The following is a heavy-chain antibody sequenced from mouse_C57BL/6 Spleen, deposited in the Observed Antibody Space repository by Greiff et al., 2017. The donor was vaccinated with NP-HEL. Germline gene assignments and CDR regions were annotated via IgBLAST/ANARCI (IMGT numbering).Heavy chain of an antibody. CDR3: ARQGNYYGAMDY. CDR2: IWSDGST. J-gene: IGHJ4*01. V-gene: IGHV2-6-1*01. CDR1: GFSLTSYG. D-gene: IGHD1-2*01. Sequence: VQLQESGPGLVAPSQSLSITCTVSGFSLTSYGVHWVLQPPGKGLEWLVVIWSDGSTTYNSALKSRLIISKDNSKSQVFLKMNSLQTDDTAMYYCARQGNYYGAMDYWGQGTSVTVSS.